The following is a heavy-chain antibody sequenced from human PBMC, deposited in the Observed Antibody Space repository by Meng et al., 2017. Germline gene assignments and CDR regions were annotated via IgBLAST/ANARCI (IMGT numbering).Heavy chain of an antibody. J-gene: IGHJ5*02. D-gene: IGHD3-10*01. V-gene: IGHV1-69*05. CDR1: GGTFCSYA. CDR3: ARDFYYGSGSFHGWFDP. CDR2: IIPIFGTA. Sequence: VKSGSEVKKPGASVKGSCNAAGGTFCSYAISWVRQAPGQGLEWMGGIIPIFGTANYAQKFQGRVTITTDESTSTAYMELSSLRSEDTAVYYCARDFYYGSGSFHGWFDPWGQGTLVTVSS.